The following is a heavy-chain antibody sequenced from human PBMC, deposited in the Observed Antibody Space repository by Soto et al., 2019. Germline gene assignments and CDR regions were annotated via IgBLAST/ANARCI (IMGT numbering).Heavy chain of an antibody. CDR2: IIPMFGTT. V-gene: IGHV1-69*18. CDR3: ARAAVLTFTRFYDVDV. D-gene: IGHD6-13*01. Sequence: QVQLVQSGAEVKTPGSSVKVSCEASGGTFNSYSINWVRQAPGQGLEWMGRIIPMFGTTDYAQRFQGRVTFNADESINTASMEVTNLTSEDTAVYYCARAAVLTFTRFYDVDVWGQGTTVTVSS. CDR1: GGTFNSYS. J-gene: IGHJ6*02.